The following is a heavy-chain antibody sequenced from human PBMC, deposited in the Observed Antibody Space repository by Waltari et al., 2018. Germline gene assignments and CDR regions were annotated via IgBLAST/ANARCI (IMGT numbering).Heavy chain of an antibody. D-gene: IGHD2-2*01. CDR2: IIPIFGTA. CDR1: GGTFSSYA. Sequence: QVQLVQSGAEVKKPGSSVKVSCKASGGTFSSYAISWVRQAPGQGLEWMGGIIPIFGTANYAQKFQGRVTITADESTSTAYMELSSLRSEDTAVYYCARAYRPAAIPYYYYYMDVWGKGTTVTVSS. J-gene: IGHJ6*03. V-gene: IGHV1-69*01. CDR3: ARAYRPAAIPYYYYYMDV.